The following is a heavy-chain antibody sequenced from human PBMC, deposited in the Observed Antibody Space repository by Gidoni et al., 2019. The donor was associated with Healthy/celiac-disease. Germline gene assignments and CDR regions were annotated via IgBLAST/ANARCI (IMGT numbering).Heavy chain of an antibody. J-gene: IGHJ6*04. CDR3: ARNTGYSSTPYYGMDV. D-gene: IGHD6-13*01. V-gene: IGHV4-34*01. Sequence: QVQLQQWGAGLLKSSETLSLTCAVYAGSFSGYSWSWIRQPPGKGLEWIGEINHSGSTNYNPALKSRVNISVDTSKNQFSLKLSSVTAADTAVYYCARNTGYSSTPYYGMDVWGKGTTVTVSS. CDR1: AGSFSGYS. CDR2: INHSGST.